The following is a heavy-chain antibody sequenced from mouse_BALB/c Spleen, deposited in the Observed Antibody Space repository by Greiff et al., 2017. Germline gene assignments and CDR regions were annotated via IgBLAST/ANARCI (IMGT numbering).Heavy chain of an antibody. V-gene: IGHV5-6-2*01. CDR1: GFTFSSYY. CDR2: INSNGGST. Sequence: DVMLVESGGGLVKLGGSLKLSCAASGFTFSSYYMSWVRQTPEKRLELVAAINSNGGSTYYPDTVKGRFTISRDNAKNTLYLQMSSLKSEDTALYYCARDYGSSYSWFAYWGQGTLVTVSA. D-gene: IGHD1-1*01. J-gene: IGHJ3*01. CDR3: ARDYGSSYSWFAY.